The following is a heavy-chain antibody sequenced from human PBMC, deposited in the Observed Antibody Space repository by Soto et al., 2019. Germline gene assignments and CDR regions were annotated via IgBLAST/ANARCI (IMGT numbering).Heavy chain of an antibody. V-gene: IGHV3-64*01. CDR2: ISSNGGTT. CDR1: GFTFSSYD. CDR3: VRRVSGNYDY. Sequence: EVQLAESGGGMVQPGGSLRLSCVASGFTFSSYDMHWVRQAPGKGLEYVSSISSNGGTTYYGNSVKGRFTISRDNSKNTLYLQMGSLRAEDMAVYYCVRRVSGNYDYWGQGTXVT. D-gene: IGHD1-7*01. J-gene: IGHJ4*02.